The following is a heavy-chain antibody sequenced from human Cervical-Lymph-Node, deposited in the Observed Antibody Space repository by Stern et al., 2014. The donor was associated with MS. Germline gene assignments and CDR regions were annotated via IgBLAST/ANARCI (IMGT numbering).Heavy chain of an antibody. D-gene: IGHD1-1*01. V-gene: IGHV4-30-4*01. CDR1: GASVGGGDWY. CDR3: AGAIGKYELLESFDM. J-gene: IGHJ3*02. Sequence: VQLVESGPGLVKPSQTLSLARAVSGASVGGGDWYWSWIRQPPGKGLEWLGHIYYSGTTYYKPSLKSRLIISLDTSKNQFSLNLTSVTAADTAVYYCAGAIGKYELLESFDMWGQGTMVTVSS. CDR2: IYYSGTT.